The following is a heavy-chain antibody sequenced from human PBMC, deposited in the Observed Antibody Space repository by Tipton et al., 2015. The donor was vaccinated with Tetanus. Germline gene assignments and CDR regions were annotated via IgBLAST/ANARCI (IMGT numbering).Heavy chain of an antibody. CDR3: ARASPSYCSGGSCGDAFDI. D-gene: IGHD2-15*01. J-gene: IGHJ3*02. Sequence: TLSLTCTVSGGSISSGGYYWSWIRQHPGKGLEWIGYIYYSGSTYYNPSLKSRVTISVDTSKNQFSLKLSSVTAADTAVYYCARASPSYCSGGSCGDAFDIWGQGTMVTVSS. CDR1: GGSISSGGYY. V-gene: IGHV4-31*03. CDR2: IYYSGST.